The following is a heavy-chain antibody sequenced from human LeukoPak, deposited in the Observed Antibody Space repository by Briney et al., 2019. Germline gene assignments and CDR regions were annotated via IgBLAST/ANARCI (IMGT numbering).Heavy chain of an antibody. CDR2: IYYSGST. CDR1: GGSVSSGSYY. J-gene: IGHJ5*02. V-gene: IGHV4-61*01. CDR3: ARTAEKYSSSWYWFDP. Sequence: SETLSLTCTVSGGSVSSGSYYWSWIRQPPGKGLEWIGYIYYSGSTNYNPSLKSRVTISVDTSKNQFSLKLSSVTAADTAVYYCARTAEKYSSSWYWFDPWGQGTLVTVSS. D-gene: IGHD6-13*01.